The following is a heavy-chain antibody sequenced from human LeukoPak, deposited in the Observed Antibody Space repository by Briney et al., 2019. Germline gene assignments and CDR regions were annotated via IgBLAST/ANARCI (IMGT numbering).Heavy chain of an antibody. J-gene: IGHJ4*02. D-gene: IGHD2-15*01. CDR1: GYTFPTYG. CDR3: ARGRGVVTYFDC. V-gene: IGHV1-18*01. CDR2: ISASNGDT. Sequence: VASVKVSCKASGYTFPTYGISRVRQAPGQGLEWMGWISASNGDTNYAQKLQGRVTMTTDTSTSTAYMELRSLRSDDTAVYYCARGRGVVTYFDCWGQGTLVTVSS.